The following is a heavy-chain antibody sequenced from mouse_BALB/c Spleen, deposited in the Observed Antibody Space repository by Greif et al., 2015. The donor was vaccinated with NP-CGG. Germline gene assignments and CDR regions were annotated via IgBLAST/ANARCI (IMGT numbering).Heavy chain of an antibody. D-gene: IGHD2-4*01. V-gene: IGHV14-3*02. CDR3: ASDDYDGVGAMDY. Sequence: VQLKQSGAELVKPGASVKLSCTASGFNIKDTYMHWVKQRPEQGLEWIGRIDPANGNTKYDPKFQGKATITADTSSNTAYPQLSSLTSEDTAVYYCASDDYDGVGAMDYWGQGTSVTVSS. CDR2: IDPANGNT. J-gene: IGHJ4*01. CDR1: GFNIKDTY.